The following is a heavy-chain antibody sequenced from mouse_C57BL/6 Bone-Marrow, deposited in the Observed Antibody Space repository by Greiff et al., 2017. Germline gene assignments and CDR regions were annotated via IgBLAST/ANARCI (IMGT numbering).Heavy chain of an antibody. CDR3: ARQSDD. Sequence: DVMLVESGGGLVKPGGSLKLSCAASGFTFSDYGMHWVRQAPEKGLEWVAYISSGSSTIYYADTVKGRFTITRDNAKNTMFLQMTSLRSEDTALYYCARQSDDWDQGTTPTVTS. V-gene: IGHV5-17*01. CDR1: GFTFSDYG. CDR2: ISSGSSTI. J-gene: IGHJ2*01.